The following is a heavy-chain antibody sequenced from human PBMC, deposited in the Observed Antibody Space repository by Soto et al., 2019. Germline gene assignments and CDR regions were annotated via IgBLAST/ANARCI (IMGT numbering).Heavy chain of an antibody. V-gene: IGHV4-61*01. D-gene: IGHD6-6*01. J-gene: IGHJ5*02. CDR2: VYYSGTT. Sequence: PSETLYLTCSVSGGSVSDKTYYWSWIRQPPGKRLEWIGYVYYSGTTNYNPSLKSRVTISVDLSKNRFSLRLSSVTAADTAVYYCARTRARNWFDPWGQGTLVTVSS. CDR1: GGSVSDKTYY. CDR3: ARTRARNWFDP.